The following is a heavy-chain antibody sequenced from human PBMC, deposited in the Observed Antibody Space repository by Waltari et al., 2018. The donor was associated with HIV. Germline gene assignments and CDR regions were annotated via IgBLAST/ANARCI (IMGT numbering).Heavy chain of an antibody. V-gene: IGHV7-4-1*02. CDR1: GSTLTNYA. CDR3: ARGPGRSLDY. D-gene: IGHD3-10*01. CDR2: INTKTGNP. J-gene: IGHJ4*02. Sequence: QVQLEQSGSELTKPGASVKVSCKASGSTLTNYALNWVRQAPGQGLEWVGWINTKTGNPTYAQGFTGRFVFSLDTSVSTAYLQISSLKPEDTAVYFCARGPGRSLDYWGQGTLVTVSS.